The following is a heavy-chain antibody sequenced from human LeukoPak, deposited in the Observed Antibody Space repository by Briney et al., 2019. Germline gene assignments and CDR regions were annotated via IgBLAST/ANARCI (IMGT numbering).Heavy chain of an antibody. CDR1: GFTFSAHA. Sequence: GGSLRLSCAASGFTFSAHAMNWVRQAPGKGLEWVSSISGSGGTTNYADSVKGRVTISRDNSKNTLYLQMNTLRADDTAVYYCAKDPSVMIRGVFDYWGQGTLLTVSS. CDR2: ISGSGGTT. D-gene: IGHD3-10*01. J-gene: IGHJ4*02. V-gene: IGHV3-23*01. CDR3: AKDPSVMIRGVFDY.